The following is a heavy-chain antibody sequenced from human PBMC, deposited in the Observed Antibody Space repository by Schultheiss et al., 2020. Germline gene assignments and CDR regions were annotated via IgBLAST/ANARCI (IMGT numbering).Heavy chain of an antibody. CDR2: ISAYNGNT. J-gene: IGHJ5*02. Sequence: GSVTVSGKASGYTFTSYGISWVRQAPGQGLEWMGWISAYNGNTNYAQKLQGRVTMTTDTSTSTAYMELRSLRSDDTAVYYCARVGRYCSSTSCYGGFDPWGQGTLVTVSS. V-gene: IGHV1-18*01. CDR3: ARVGRYCSSTSCYGGFDP. CDR1: GYTFTSYG. D-gene: IGHD2-2*01.